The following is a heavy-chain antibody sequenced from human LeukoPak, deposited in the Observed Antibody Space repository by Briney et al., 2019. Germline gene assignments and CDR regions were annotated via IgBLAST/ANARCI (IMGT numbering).Heavy chain of an antibody. Sequence: SVKVSCKASGGTFSSYAISWVRQAPGQGLEWMGGIIPIFGTANYAQKLQGRVTMTTDTSTSTAYMELRSLRSDDTAVYYCARVARVSSFDYWGQGTLVTVSS. CDR2: IIPIFGTA. CDR3: ARVARVSSFDY. V-gene: IGHV1-69*05. J-gene: IGHJ4*02. CDR1: GGTFSSYA. D-gene: IGHD3-16*01.